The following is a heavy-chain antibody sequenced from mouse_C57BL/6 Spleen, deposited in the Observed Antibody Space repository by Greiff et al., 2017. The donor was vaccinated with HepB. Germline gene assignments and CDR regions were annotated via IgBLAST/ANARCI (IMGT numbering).Heavy chain of an antibody. J-gene: IGHJ3*01. CDR2: ISYDGSN. CDR3: ARDQREFRFAY. Sequence: EVKLQESGPGLVKPSQSLSLTCSVTGYSITSGYYWNWIRQFPGNKLEWMGYISYDGSNNYNPSLKNRISITRDTSKNQFFLKLNSVTTEDTATYYCARDQREFRFAYWGQGTLVTVSA. V-gene: IGHV3-6*01. CDR1: GYSITSGYY.